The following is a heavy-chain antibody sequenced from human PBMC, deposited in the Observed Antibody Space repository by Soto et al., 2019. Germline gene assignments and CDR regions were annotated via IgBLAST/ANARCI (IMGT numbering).Heavy chain of an antibody. D-gene: IGHD3-9*01. J-gene: IGHJ5*02. V-gene: IGHV3-9*01. Sequence: EVQLIESGGGWVQPGTSLRVSCAASGFTFHEYAMHWVRQAPGKGLEWVSGISSDGDTIAYADSVQGRFTVFRDNAKNSLYLQMSSVRADDTALYYCAKSGGDLLTGFSPSYFDRWGPGTLVTVSS. CDR2: ISSDGDTI. CDR3: AKSGGDLLTGFSPSYFDR. CDR1: GFTFHEYA.